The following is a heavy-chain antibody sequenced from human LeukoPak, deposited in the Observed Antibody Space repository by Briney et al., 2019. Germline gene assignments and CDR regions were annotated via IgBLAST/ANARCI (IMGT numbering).Heavy chain of an antibody. CDR1: GGTFSSYA. V-gene: IGHV1-69*04. Sequence: ASVKVSCKASGGTFSSYAISWVRQAPGQGLEWMGRIIPILGIANYAQKFQGRVTITADKSTSTAYVELSSLRSEDTAVYYCARAPGYCSGGSCSLYFDYWGQGTLVTVSS. CDR2: IIPILGIA. D-gene: IGHD2-15*01. CDR3: ARAPGYCSGGSCSLYFDY. J-gene: IGHJ4*02.